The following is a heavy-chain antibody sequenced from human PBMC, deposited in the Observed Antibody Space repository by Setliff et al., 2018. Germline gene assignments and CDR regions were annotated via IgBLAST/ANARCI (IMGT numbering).Heavy chain of an antibody. CDR1: GFTFSDYA. Sequence: GGSLRLSCAASGFTFSDYAMSWVRQAPGKGLELVSIISGSAGSIHLADSGKGRFTISRDNSKNTLFLQMSSLRAADTAVYYCVKGTNVVMVYTGFDHWGQGTLVTVSS. V-gene: IGHV3-23*01. J-gene: IGHJ4*01. D-gene: IGHD2-8*01. CDR3: VKGTNVVMVYTGFDH. CDR2: ISGSAGSI.